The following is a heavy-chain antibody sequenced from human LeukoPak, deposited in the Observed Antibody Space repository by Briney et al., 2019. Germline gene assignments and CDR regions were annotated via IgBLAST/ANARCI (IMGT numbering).Heavy chain of an antibody. Sequence: SETLSLTCTVSGGSISSYYWSWIRQPPGKGLEYIGCIYYSGITNYNPSLKSRVTISVDTSQNQFSLKLSSVTAADTAVYYCARQFLLYYFDFWGQGTLVTVSS. D-gene: IGHD2/OR15-2a*01. J-gene: IGHJ4*02. CDR2: IYYSGIT. V-gene: IGHV4-59*08. CDR3: ARQFLLYYFDF. CDR1: GGSISSYY.